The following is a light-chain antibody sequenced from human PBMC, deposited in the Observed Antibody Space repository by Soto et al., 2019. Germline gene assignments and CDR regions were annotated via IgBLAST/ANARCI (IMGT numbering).Light chain of an antibody. CDR2: ANN. J-gene: IGLJ3*02. Sequence: QSVLTQPPSASGTPEQRVTISCVASSSNIGSEHVNWYQQVPRTAPILLNYANNQRPPDVPGRFSVAKSATSASLAIGGFHSYDEEDYYCSAWDDSLKGWVFGGGTKLTVL. CDR1: SSNIGSEH. V-gene: IGLV1-44*01. CDR3: SAWDDSLKGWV.